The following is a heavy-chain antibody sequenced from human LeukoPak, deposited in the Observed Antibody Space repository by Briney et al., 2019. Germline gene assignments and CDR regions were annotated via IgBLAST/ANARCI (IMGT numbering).Heavy chain of an antibody. CDR3: ARNGILGIAAAVDV. V-gene: IGHV3-21*01. CDR1: GFTFSSYS. CDR2: INSDSNYI. Sequence: PGGSLRLSCAASGFTFSSYSMNWVRQAPGKGLGWVSSINSDSNYIYYADSVKGRFTISRDAKNSVYLQMNSLRAEDTAVYYCARNGILGIAAAVDVWGKGTTVTVSS. J-gene: IGHJ6*04. D-gene: IGHD6-13*01.